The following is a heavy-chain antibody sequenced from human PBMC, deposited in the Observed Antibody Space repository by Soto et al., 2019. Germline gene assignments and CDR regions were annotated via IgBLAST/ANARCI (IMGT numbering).Heavy chain of an antibody. J-gene: IGHJ3*02. CDR3: ARDYRQIWAFDI. CDR1: GFTFSRYG. Sequence: ESGGGVVQPGRSLRLSCAASGFTFSRYGMHWVRQAPGKGLEWVAVIWYDGSNKYYADSVKGRFTISRDNSKNTLYLQMNSLRAEDTAVYYCARDYRQIWAFDIWGQGTMVTVSS. CDR2: IWYDGSNK. V-gene: IGHV3-33*01. D-gene: IGHD5-18*01.